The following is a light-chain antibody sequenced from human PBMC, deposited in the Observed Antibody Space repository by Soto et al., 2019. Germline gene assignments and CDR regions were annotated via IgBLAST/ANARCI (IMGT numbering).Light chain of an antibody. V-gene: IGKV3-11*01. CDR2: DAS. Sequence: EVVLKDAPASLSWSPGERATLSSSASQSVSSYLAWYQQKPGQAPRLLIYDASNRATGIPARFSGSGSGTDFTLTISSLEPEDFAVYCCQQRSNWPPLTFGGETKVDTK. CDR1: QSVSSY. J-gene: IGKJ4*01. CDR3: QQRSNWPPLT.